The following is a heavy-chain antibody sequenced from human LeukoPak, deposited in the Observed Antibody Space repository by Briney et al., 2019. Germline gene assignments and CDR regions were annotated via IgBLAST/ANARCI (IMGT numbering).Heavy chain of an antibody. CDR2: IYHSGST. D-gene: IGHD5-12*01. V-gene: IGHV4-30-2*01. J-gene: IGHJ3*02. CDR3: ARGTSGYDWDDAFDI. CDR1: GGSISSGGYS. Sequence: SETLSLTCAVSGGSISSGGYSWSWIRQPPGKGLEWIGYIYHSGSTYYNPSLKSRVTISVDRSKNQFSLKPSSVTAADTAVYYCARGTSGYDWDDAFDIWGQGTMATVSS.